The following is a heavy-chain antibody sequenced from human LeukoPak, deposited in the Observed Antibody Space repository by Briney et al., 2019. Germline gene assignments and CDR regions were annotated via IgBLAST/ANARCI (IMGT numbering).Heavy chain of an antibody. V-gene: IGHV5-51*01. Sequence: GESLKISCKGFGYTFTSYWIAWVRQMPGKGLEWMGIIYPGDFDTRYNPSFQGHVNISADKAISTAYLQWSSLKASDTAMYYCARERDGYIFNYWGQGTLVTVSS. CDR2: IYPGDFDT. CDR1: GYTFTSYW. CDR3: ARERDGYIFNY. J-gene: IGHJ4*02. D-gene: IGHD5-24*01.